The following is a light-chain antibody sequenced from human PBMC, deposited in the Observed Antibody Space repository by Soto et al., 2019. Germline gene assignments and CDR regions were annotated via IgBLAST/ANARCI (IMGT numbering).Light chain of an antibody. CDR2: DDS. Sequence: SYELTQPPSVSVAPGQTARITCGGTNIGSKSVHWYQQKPGQAPVLVVYDDSDRPSGIPERFSGSNSGNTATLTINSVEAGDEADYYCQVWDSSGDDVFGIGTKLTVL. CDR3: QVWDSSGDDV. CDR1: NIGSKS. J-gene: IGLJ1*01. V-gene: IGLV3-21*02.